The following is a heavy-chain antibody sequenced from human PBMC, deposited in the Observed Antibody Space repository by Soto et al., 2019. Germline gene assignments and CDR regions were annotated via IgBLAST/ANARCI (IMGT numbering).Heavy chain of an antibody. CDR1: GFAFSSYW. J-gene: IGHJ6*02. Sequence: GWSMRLSCAASGFAFSSYWMHWVRQAPGKGLVWVSRINSDGSSTSYADSVKGRFTISRDNAKNTLYLQMKSLRAEDTAVYYCARNRYYGMDVWGQGTTVTVSS. CDR3: ARNRYYGMDV. CDR2: INSDGSST. V-gene: IGHV3-74*01.